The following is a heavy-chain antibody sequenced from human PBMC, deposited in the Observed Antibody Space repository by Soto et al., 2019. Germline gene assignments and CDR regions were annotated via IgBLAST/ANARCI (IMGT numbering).Heavy chain of an antibody. CDR1: GFTFNNAW. Sequence: GGSLRLSCAASGFTFNNAWMNWVRQAPGKGLEWVGRIKSQTDGGKTDYTAPVKGRFTISRDDSKNTLYLQMNSLKTEDTAVYYCTADRRIFSYWGQGTLVTVSS. D-gene: IGHD2-15*01. CDR2: IKSQTDGGKT. J-gene: IGHJ4*02. CDR3: TADRRIFSY. V-gene: IGHV3-15*07.